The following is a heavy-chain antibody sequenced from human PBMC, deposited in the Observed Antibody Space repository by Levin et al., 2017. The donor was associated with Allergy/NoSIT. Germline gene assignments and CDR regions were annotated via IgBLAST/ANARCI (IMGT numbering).Heavy chain of an antibody. J-gene: IGHJ6*03. Sequence: ESLKISCTVSGGSISSYYWSWIRQPPGKGLEWIGYIYYSGSTNYNPSLKSRVTISVDTSKNQFSLKLSSVTAADTAVYYCARLGSYYLFGYYYYYMDVWGKGTTVTVSS. D-gene: IGHD3-10*01. V-gene: IGHV4-59*08. CDR2: IYYSGST. CDR3: ARLGSYYLFGYYYYYMDV. CDR1: GGSISSYY.